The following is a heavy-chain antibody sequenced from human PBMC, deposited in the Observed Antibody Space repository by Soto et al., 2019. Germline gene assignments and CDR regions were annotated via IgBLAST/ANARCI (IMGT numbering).Heavy chain of an antibody. J-gene: IGHJ4*02. CDR2: IYSGGST. Sequence: PGGSLRLSCAASGFTVSSNYMSWVRQAPGKGLEWVSVIYSGGSTYYADSVKGRFTISRDNSKNTLYLQMNSLRAEDTAVYYCARDSHTHSFGELPYWGQGTLVTVSS. D-gene: IGHD3-10*01. CDR3: ARDSHTHSFGELPY. V-gene: IGHV3-66*01. CDR1: GFTVSSNY.